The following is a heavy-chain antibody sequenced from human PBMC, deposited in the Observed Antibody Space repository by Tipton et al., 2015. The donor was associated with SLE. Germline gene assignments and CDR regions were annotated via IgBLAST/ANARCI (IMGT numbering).Heavy chain of an antibody. Sequence: TLSLTCTVSGGSISSSSYYWGWIRQPPGKGLEWIGRIYYSGSTYYNPSLKSRVTISVDTSKNQFSLKLSSVTAADTAVYYCARGRTAMVSDWGQGTLVTVSS. J-gene: IGHJ4*02. CDR1: GGSISSSSYY. CDR3: ARGRTAMVSD. V-gene: IGHV4-39*01. CDR2: IYYSGST. D-gene: IGHD5-18*01.